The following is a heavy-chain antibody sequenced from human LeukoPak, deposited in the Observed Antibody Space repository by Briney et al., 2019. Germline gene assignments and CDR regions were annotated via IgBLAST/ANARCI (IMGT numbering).Heavy chain of an antibody. Sequence: ASVKVSCKASGYTFTGYYMHWVRQAPGQGLEWMGWINPNSGGTNHAQKFQGRVTMTRDTSISTAYMELSRLRSDDTAVYYCATRDVVVAATEHDYWGQGTLVTVSS. CDR2: INPNSGGT. V-gene: IGHV1-2*02. CDR1: GYTFTGYY. CDR3: ATRDVVVAATEHDY. J-gene: IGHJ4*02. D-gene: IGHD2-15*01.